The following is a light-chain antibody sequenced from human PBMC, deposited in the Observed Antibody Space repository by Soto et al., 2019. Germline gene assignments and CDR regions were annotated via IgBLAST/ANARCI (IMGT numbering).Light chain of an antibody. CDR2: ENN. Sequence: PGQKVPISGSGSSSNIGSNCVSWYQQIKGTAPKLLIYENNKRPSGIPDRFSGSKSGTSATLGITGLQTGAEADYYCGTWDSSLSAAGVFGTGTKVTVL. V-gene: IGLV1-51*02. J-gene: IGLJ1*01. CDR1: SSNIGSNC. CDR3: GTWDSSLSAAGV.